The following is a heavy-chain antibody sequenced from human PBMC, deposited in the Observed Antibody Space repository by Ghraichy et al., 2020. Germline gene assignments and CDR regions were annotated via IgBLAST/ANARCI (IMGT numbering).Heavy chain of an antibody. Sequence: SQTLSLTCAVSGGSITSGSFSWSWIRQPPGKDLEWIGYIYHSGATHYNPSLKSRVSISLDDSKNQFSLRLSSVTAADTAVYYCARAPYDDDGFYDDGFDIWGQGTMFTVSS. CDR2: IYHSGAT. CDR1: GGSITSGSFS. CDR3: ARAPYDDDGFYDDGFDI. D-gene: IGHD3-22*01. V-gene: IGHV4-30-2*01. J-gene: IGHJ3*02.